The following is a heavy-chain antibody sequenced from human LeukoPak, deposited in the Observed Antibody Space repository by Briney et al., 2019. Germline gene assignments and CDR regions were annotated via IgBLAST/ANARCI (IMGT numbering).Heavy chain of an antibody. V-gene: IGHV3-49*04. J-gene: IGHJ4*02. Sequence: GGSLRLSCTASGFTFGDYAMSWVRRAPGKGLEWVGFIRSKAYGGTTEYAASVKGRFTISRDDSKSIAYLQMNSLKTEDTAVYYCTTALGRRAFDYWGQGTLVTVSS. CDR1: GFTFGDYA. CDR3: TTALGRRAFDY. D-gene: IGHD2-15*01. CDR2: IRSKAYGGTT.